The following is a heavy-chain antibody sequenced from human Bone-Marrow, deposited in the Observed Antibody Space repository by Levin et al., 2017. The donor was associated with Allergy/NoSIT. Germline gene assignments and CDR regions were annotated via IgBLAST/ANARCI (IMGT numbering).Heavy chain of an antibody. J-gene: IGHJ5*02. V-gene: IGHV3-7*03. CDR2: INQDGTQK. CDR1: GFTFSDYW. CDR3: ARDTTVGGEA. Sequence: PGESLKISCAASGFTFSDYWMTWVRQPPGKGLEWVANINQDGTQKHHADSVKGRFTISRDNTKNSLFLQMNYLGTDDTAVYFCARDTTVGGEAWGQGTLVTVSS. D-gene: IGHD4-11*01.